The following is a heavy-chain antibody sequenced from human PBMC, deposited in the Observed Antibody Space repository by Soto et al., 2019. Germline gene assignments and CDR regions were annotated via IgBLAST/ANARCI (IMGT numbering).Heavy chain of an antibody. CDR2: IYYSGST. Sequence: LCGGSISSGDYYWSWIRQPPGKGLEWIGYIYYSGSTYYNPSLKSRVTISVDTSKNQFSLKLSSVTAADTAVYYCARGLELRFGWFDPWGQGTLVTVSS. CDR3: ARGLELRFGWFDP. D-gene: IGHD1-7*01. V-gene: IGHV4-30-4*01. CDR1: GGSISSGDYY. J-gene: IGHJ5*02.